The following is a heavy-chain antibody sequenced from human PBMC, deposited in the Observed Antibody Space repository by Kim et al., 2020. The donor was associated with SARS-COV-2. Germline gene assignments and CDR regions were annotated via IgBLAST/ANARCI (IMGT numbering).Heavy chain of an antibody. D-gene: IGHD6-25*01. Sequence: YYPSLKSRLTISVDMSKNQYSLRLSSVTAADTAVYSCARADNFSSGVIDYWGQGTLVTVSS. J-gene: IGHJ4*02. CDR3: ARADNFSSGVIDY. V-gene: IGHV4-59*01.